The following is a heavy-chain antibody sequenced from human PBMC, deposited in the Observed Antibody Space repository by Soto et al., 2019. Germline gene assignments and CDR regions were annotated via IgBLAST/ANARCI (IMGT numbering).Heavy chain of an antibody. D-gene: IGHD5-18*01. J-gene: IGHJ4*02. CDR1: GGSISSCGYY. CDR3: ARGSAYSSSDY. CDR2: IYYSGST. V-gene: IGHV4-31*03. Sequence: TLSLTCTVSGGSISSCGYYWSWIRQHPGKGLEWIGYIYYSGSTYYNPSLKSRVTISVDTSKNQFSLKLSSVTAADTAVYYCARGSAYSSSDYWGQGTLVTVSS.